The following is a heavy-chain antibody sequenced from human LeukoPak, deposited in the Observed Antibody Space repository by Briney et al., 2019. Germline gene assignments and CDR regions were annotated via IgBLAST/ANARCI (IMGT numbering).Heavy chain of an antibody. CDR3: AKDAYSGYDFPDCCGGDCSTDAFDI. CDR1: GFTFSSYA. Sequence: SGGSLRLSCAASGFTFSSYAMSWVRQAPGKGLEWVSAISGSGGSTYYADSVKGRFTISRDNSKNTLYLQMNSLRAEDTAVYYCAKDAYSGYDFPDCCGGDCSTDAFDIWGQGTMVTVSS. CDR2: ISGSGGST. V-gene: IGHV3-23*01. D-gene: IGHD2-21*01. J-gene: IGHJ3*02.